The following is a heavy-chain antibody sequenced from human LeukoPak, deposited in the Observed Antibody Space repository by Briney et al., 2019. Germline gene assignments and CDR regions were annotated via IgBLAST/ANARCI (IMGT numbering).Heavy chain of an antibody. D-gene: IGHD4-23*01. J-gene: IGHJ4*02. CDR2: IGYSGGDI. Sequence: GGSLRLSCAASGFTFSSYAMTWVRQAPGRGLEWVSVIGYSGGDIQYADSVKGRFTISRDNSKNTLYLQMNSLRVEDTAVYYCAKYAPPTTVVTRFFDYWGQGTLVTVSS. CDR1: GFTFSSYA. V-gene: IGHV3-23*01. CDR3: AKYAPPTTVVTRFFDY.